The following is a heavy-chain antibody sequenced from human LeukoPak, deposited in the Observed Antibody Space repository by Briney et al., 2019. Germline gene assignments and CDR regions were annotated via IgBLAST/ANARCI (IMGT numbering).Heavy chain of an antibody. CDR2: ITSSGDYT. V-gene: IGHV3-23*01. D-gene: IGHD1-7*01. Sequence: GGSLGLSCAASGFTFSDYYMSWVRQAPGKGLEWVSAITSSGDYTYYADSVRGRFTFSRDNSKNTLYLQMNSLRAEDTALYYCAKRLPVVGTTGRAFDIWGLGTMVTVSS. CDR3: AKRLPVVGTTGRAFDI. J-gene: IGHJ3*02. CDR1: GFTFSDYY.